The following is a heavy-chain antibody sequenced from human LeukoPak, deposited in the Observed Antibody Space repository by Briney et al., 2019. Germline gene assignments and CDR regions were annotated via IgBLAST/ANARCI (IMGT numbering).Heavy chain of an antibody. CDR2: ISSSGSTI. J-gene: IGHJ4*02. V-gene: IGHV3-48*03. Sequence: GGSLRLSCAASGFTFSSYEMNWVRQAPGKGLEGFSYISSSGSTIYYADSVKGRFTISRDNAKNSLYLQMNSLRAEDTAVYYCARGFSHWEWLLYVGNFDYWGQGTLVTVSS. CDR3: ARGFSHWEWLLYVGNFDY. D-gene: IGHD3-3*01. CDR1: GFTFSSYE.